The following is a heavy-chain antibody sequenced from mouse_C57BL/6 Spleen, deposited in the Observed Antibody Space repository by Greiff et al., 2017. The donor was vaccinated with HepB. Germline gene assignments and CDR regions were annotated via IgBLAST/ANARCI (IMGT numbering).Heavy chain of an antibody. J-gene: IGHJ3*01. CDR1: GFPFSSYA. V-gene: IGHV5-9-1*02. CDR3: TRIYYDYDWFAY. CDR2: ISSGGDYI. Sequence: RVESGEGLVKPGGSLKLSFAASGFPFSSYAMSWVRQTPEKRLEWVAYISSGGDYIYYADTVKGRFTISRDNARNTLYLKMISLKSEDTAMYYCTRIYYDYDWFAYWGQGTLVTVSA. D-gene: IGHD2-4*01.